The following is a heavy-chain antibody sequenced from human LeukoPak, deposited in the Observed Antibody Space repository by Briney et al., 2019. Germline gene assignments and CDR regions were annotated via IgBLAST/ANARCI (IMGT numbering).Heavy chain of an antibody. Sequence: GGSLRLSCAASGFTFSSYGMHWVRQAPGKELEWVAVISYDGSNKYYADSVKGRFTISRDNSKNTLYLQMNSLRAEDTAVYYCAKGVDYGDYFDYWGQGTLVTVSS. CDR1: GFTFSSYG. J-gene: IGHJ4*02. CDR2: ISYDGSNK. V-gene: IGHV3-30*18. CDR3: AKGVDYGDYFDY. D-gene: IGHD4-17*01.